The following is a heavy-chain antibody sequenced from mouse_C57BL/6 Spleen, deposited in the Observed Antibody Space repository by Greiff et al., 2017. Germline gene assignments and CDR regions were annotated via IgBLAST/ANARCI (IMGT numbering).Heavy chain of an antibody. CDR1: GYTFTSYW. Sequence: VQLQQPGAELVMPGASVKLSCKASGYTFTSYWMHWVKQRPGPGLEWIGEIDPSDSYTNYNQKFKGKSTLTVDKSSSTAYMQLSSLTSEDSAVYYCARGDYGNLTFAYWGQGTLVTVSA. CDR2: IDPSDSYT. V-gene: IGHV1-69*01. J-gene: IGHJ3*01. CDR3: ARGDYGNLTFAY. D-gene: IGHD2-1*01.